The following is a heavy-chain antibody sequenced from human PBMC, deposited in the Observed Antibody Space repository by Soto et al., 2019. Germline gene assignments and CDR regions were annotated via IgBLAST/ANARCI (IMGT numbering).Heavy chain of an antibody. D-gene: IGHD3-3*01. CDR1: GFTFSDYY. Sequence: GGSLRLSCAASGFTFSDYYMSWIRQAPGKGLEWVSYISSSGSTIYYADSVKGRFTISRDNPKNSLYLQMNSLRAEDTAVYYCARDPVVPAAPYYDFWSGYKTQYYYYYMDVWGKGTTVTVSS. J-gene: IGHJ6*03. V-gene: IGHV3-11*01. CDR3: ARDPVVPAAPYYDFWSGYKTQYYYYYMDV. CDR2: ISSSGSTI.